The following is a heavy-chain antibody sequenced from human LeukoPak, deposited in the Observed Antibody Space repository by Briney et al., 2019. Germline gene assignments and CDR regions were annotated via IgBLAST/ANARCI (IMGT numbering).Heavy chain of an antibody. CDR1: GFSFRSYW. CDR2: IDTDGSST. Sequence: GGSLRLSGAASGFSFRSYWMHWVRLPPGKGLVWVSRIDTDGSSTAYADSVKGRFTISRDNAKNTLYLQMYSLRAEDTAIYYCTRGGTTFDYWGQGTLVTVSS. V-gene: IGHV3-74*01. J-gene: IGHJ4*02. CDR3: TRGGTTFDY. D-gene: IGHD1-1*01.